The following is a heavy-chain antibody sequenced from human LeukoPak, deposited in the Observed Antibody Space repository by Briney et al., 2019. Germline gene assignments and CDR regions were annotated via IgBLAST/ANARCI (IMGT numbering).Heavy chain of an antibody. D-gene: IGHD3-10*01. V-gene: IGHV1-2*02. CDR2: INPNSGGT. J-gene: IGHJ5*02. CDR1: GYTFTGYY. Sequence: AASVKVSCKASGYTFTGYYMHWVRQAPGQGLKWMGWINPNSGGTNYAQKFQGRVTMTRDTSISTAYMELSRLRSDDTAVYYCARVKHRGSPQTLDWFDPWGQGTLVTVSS. CDR3: ARVKHRGSPQTLDWFDP.